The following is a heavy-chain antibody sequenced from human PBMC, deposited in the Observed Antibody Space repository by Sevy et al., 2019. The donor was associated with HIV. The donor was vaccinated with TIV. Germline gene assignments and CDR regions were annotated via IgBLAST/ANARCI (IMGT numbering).Heavy chain of an antibody. CDR3: ARVDSCGGDCYFSDY. D-gene: IGHD2-21*01. CDR2: ISPGAGGT. J-gene: IGHJ4*02. CDR1: GYTFTSYD. V-gene: IGHV1-46*01. Sequence: GESLKISCKASGYTFTSYDVQWVRQAPGQGLECMGIISPGAGGTNYARNFQGRVTLTRDTSTTTVYMELSRLSDEDTAVYYCARVDSCGGDCYFSDYWGQGTLVTVSS.